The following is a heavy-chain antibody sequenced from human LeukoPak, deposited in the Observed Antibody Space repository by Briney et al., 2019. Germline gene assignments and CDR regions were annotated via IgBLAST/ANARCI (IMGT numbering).Heavy chain of an antibody. Sequence: PGGSLRLSCAASGFTFSNSAMNWVRQVPGKGLEWVSSIDYDSSHIYYAASVRGRFTISRDNARNSVYLQMNSLRVEDTAVYYCARGGYCSGGSCYDYYYMDVWGKGTTVTVSS. D-gene: IGHD2-15*01. CDR1: GFTFSNSA. J-gene: IGHJ6*03. V-gene: IGHV3-21*01. CDR2: IDYDSSHI. CDR3: ARGGYCSGGSCYDYYYMDV.